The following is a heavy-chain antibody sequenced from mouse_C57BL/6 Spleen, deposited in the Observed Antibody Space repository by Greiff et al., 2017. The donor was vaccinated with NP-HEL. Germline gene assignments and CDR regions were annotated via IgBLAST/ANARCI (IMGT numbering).Heavy chain of an antibody. CDR3: ARRDNYYGGDY. Sequence: VQLQQSGAELVRPGPSVKVSCKASGYAFTNYLIEWVKQRPGQGLEWIGVINPGSGGTNYNEKFKGKATLTADKSSSTAYMQLSSLTSEDSAVYFCARRDNYYGGDYWGQGTTLTVSS. D-gene: IGHD1-1*01. J-gene: IGHJ2*01. CDR2: INPGSGGT. V-gene: IGHV1-54*01. CDR1: GYAFTNYL.